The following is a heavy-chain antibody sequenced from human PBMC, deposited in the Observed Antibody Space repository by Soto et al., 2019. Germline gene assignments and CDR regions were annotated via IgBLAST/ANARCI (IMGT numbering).Heavy chain of an antibody. CDR1: GFTFSTYS. CDR3: ARHTDYYDSSGPPAY. J-gene: IGHJ4*02. V-gene: IGHV3-48*01. Sequence: PGGSLRLSCAASGFTFSTYSMNWVRLAPGKGLEWVSYISSSSSTIFYTDSVKGRFTVSRDNAKNSLYLQMNSLRAEDTAVYYCARHTDYYDSSGPPAYWGQGTLV. D-gene: IGHD3-22*01. CDR2: ISSSSSTI.